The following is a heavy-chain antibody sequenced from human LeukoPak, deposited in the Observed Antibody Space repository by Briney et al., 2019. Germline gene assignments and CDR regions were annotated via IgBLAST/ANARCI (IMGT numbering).Heavy chain of an antibody. CDR3: AKGRGYSGYDVDY. J-gene: IGHJ4*02. CDR1: RFTFSNYA. V-gene: IGHV3-23*01. CDR2: ISGSGGSA. Sequence: PGGSLRLSCVASRFTFSNYAMNWGRQAPGKGLEWVSIISGSGGSADYADTVRGRFTISRDNSKNTLYLQMHSLRAEDTAVYYCAKGRGYSGYDVDYWGQGTLVTVSS. D-gene: IGHD5-12*01.